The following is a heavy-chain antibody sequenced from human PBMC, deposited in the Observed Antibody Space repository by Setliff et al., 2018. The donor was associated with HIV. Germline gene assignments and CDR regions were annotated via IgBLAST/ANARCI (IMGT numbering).Heavy chain of an antibody. V-gene: IGHV4-34*01. CDR1: GFTFSDYY. CDR2: INHSGST. D-gene: IGHD2-21*02. J-gene: IGHJ4*02. CDR3: ARLGRAIDRGGYSLRFDY. Sequence: PGGSLRLSCAASGFTFSDYYMSWIRQSPGKGLEWIGEINHSGSTNYNPSLKSRVAISVDTSKNQFSLKLESMTAADTAIYYCARLGRAIDRGGYSLRFDYWGQGTLVTVSS.